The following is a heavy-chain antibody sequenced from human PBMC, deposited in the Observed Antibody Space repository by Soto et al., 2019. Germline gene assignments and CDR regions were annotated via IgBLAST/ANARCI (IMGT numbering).Heavy chain of an antibody. CDR1: GYTFTSYD. J-gene: IGHJ5*02. CDR3: ARGYCSGGSCYVTYNWFDP. Sequence: ASVKVSCKASGYTFTSYDINWVRQATGQGLDWMGWMNPNSGNTGYAQKFQGRVTMTRNTSISTAYMELSSLRSEDTAVYYCARGYCSGGSCYVTYNWFDPWGQGTLVTVS. V-gene: IGHV1-8*01. D-gene: IGHD2-15*01. CDR2: MNPNSGNT.